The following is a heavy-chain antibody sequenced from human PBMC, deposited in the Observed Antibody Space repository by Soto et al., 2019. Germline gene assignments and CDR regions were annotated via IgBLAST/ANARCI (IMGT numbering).Heavy chain of an antibody. CDR2: ISSSSSYI. CDR3: ARGRPNNWNYFDY. D-gene: IGHD1-20*01. J-gene: IGHJ4*02. V-gene: IGHV3-21*01. CDR1: GFTFSSYS. Sequence: GGSLRLSCAASGFTFSSYSMNWVRQAPGKGLEWVSSISSSSSYIYYADSVKGRFTISRDNAKNSLYLQMNSLRAEDTAVYYCARGRPNNWNYFDYWGQGTLVTVSS.